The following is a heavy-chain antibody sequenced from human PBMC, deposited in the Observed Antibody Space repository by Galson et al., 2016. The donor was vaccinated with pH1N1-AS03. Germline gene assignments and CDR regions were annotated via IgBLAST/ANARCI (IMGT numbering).Heavy chain of an antibody. CDR3: ARGDGNSLHYWFDT. CDR2: ITGDNRKT. J-gene: IGHJ5*02. V-gene: IGHV1-18*04. D-gene: IGHD4-23*01. CDR1: GYTFLSYA. Sequence: SGYTFLSYAISWVRQAPGQRLEWMGWITGDNRKTKHSPKFQVRVAMNADTVTDTAYMELGSLRSDDTAVYYCARGDGNSLHYWFDTWGQGTLVSVSS.